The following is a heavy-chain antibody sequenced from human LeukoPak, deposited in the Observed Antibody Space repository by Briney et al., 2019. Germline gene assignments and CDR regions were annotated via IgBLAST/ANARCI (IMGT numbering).Heavy chain of an antibody. Sequence: GGSLRLSCAASGFPFSNYAMGWVRQAPGRGLEWVSGINGNGDSSYYADSVKGRFTISRDNSKSALYLQLNSLRAEDTAVYYCAKRDAYDSSGFSPLFDYWGQGALVTASS. CDR1: GFPFSNYA. J-gene: IGHJ4*02. D-gene: IGHD3-22*01. CDR3: AKRDAYDSSGFSPLFDY. V-gene: IGHV3-23*01. CDR2: INGNGDSS.